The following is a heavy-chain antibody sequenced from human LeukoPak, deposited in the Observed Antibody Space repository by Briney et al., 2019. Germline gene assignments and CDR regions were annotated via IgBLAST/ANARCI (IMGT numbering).Heavy chain of an antibody. V-gene: IGHV4-59*01. J-gene: IGHJ3*02. Sequence: NPSETLSLTCTVSGGSISSYYWSWIRQPPGKGLEWIGYIYYSGSTNYNPSLKSRVTISVDTSKNQFSLKLCSVTAADTAVYYCARDGYNDAFDIWGQGTMVTVSS. CDR3: ARDGYNDAFDI. CDR2: IYYSGST. CDR1: GGSISSYY. D-gene: IGHD5-24*01.